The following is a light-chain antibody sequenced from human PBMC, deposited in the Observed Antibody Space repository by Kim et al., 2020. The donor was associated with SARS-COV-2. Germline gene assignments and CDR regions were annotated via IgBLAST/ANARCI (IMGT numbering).Light chain of an antibody. V-gene: IGKV4-1*01. CDR1: QSVVYSSNNKHY. CDR3: QQHSTTPYT. J-gene: IGKJ2*01. CDR2: WAS. Sequence: DIVMTQSPESLAVSLGERATINCKSSQSVVYSSNNKHYLAWYQHKPGQPPRLLIYWASTRESGVPDRFSGSGYGTDFTLTINNLQAEDVAVYYCQQHSTTPYTFGQGTKL.